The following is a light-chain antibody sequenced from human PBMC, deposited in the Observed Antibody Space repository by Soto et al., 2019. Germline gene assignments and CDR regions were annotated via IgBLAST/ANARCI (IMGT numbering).Light chain of an antibody. CDR3: SSYSGSNNLV. J-gene: IGLJ2*01. CDR2: EVS. V-gene: IGLV2-8*01. Sequence: QSALTQPPSASGSPGQSVTISCTGTSSDVGGYNYGSWYQQHPGKAPKLMIYEVSKRPSGVPDRFSGSKSGNTASLTVSGRQAEDEADYNCSSYSGSNNLVFGGGTKLTVL. CDR1: SSDVGGYNY.